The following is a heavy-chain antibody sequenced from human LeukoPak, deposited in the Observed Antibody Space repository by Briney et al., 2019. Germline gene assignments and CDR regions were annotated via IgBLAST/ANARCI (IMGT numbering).Heavy chain of an antibody. J-gene: IGHJ4*02. Sequence: GASVKVSCKASGYTFTGYYMHWVRQAPGQGLEWMGWISAYNGNTNYAQKLQGRVTMTTDTSTSTAYMELRSLRSDDTAVYYCARVLVHMTTVTTFDYWGQGTLVTVSS. D-gene: IGHD4-17*01. CDR2: ISAYNGNT. CDR1: GYTFTGYY. V-gene: IGHV1-18*04. CDR3: ARVLVHMTTVTTFDY.